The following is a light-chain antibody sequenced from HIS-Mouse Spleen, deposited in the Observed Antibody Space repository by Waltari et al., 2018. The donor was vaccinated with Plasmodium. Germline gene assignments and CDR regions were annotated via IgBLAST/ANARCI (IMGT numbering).Light chain of an antibody. Sequence: SYELTQPPSVSVSPGQTARITRSGDALPKKYAYWYQQKSGQAPVLVIYEDSKQPSGIPERFSGSSSGTMATLTISGAQVEDEADYYCYSTDSSGNHRVFGGGTKLTVL. J-gene: IGLJ2*01. CDR2: EDS. CDR3: YSTDSSGNHRV. V-gene: IGLV3-10*01. CDR1: ALPKKY.